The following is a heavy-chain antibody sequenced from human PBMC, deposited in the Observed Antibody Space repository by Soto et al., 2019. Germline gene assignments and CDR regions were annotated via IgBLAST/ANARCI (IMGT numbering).Heavy chain of an antibody. Sequence: SETLSLTCTVSGGSISSYYWSWIRQPPGKGLEWIGYIYYSGSTNYNPSLKSRVTISVDTSKNQFSLKLSSVTAADTAVYYCARDSITGTTSPWGQGTLVTVSS. V-gene: IGHV4-59*01. CDR2: IYYSGST. D-gene: IGHD1-7*01. CDR3: ARDSITGTTSP. CDR1: GGSISSYY. J-gene: IGHJ5*02.